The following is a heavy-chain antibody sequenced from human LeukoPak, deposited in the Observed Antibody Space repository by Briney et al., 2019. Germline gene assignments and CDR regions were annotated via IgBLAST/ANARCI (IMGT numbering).Heavy chain of an antibody. CDR3: ARVVGATTVC. CDR1: GFTFSSYW. V-gene: IGHV3-7*01. Sequence: AGGSLRLSCAASGFTFSSYWMSWVRLAPGKGLEWVANINQDGSEKYYVDSLEGRFTISRDNAKNSLYLQMNSLRAEDTAVYYCARVVGATTVCWGQGTLVTVSS. J-gene: IGHJ4*02. D-gene: IGHD1-26*01. CDR2: INQDGSEK.